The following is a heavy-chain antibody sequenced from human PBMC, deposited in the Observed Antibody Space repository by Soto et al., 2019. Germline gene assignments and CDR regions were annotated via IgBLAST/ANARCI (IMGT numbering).Heavy chain of an antibody. CDR3: ARGPLYMVRGVIALYYFDY. CDR1: GGSFSGYY. CDR2: INHSGST. J-gene: IGHJ4*02. V-gene: IGHV4-34*01. Sequence: SETLSLTCAVYGGSFSGYYWSWIRQPPGKGLEWIGEINHSGSTNYNPSLKSRVTISVDTSKNQFSLKLSSVTAADTAVYYCARGPLYMVRGVIALYYFDYWGQG. D-gene: IGHD3-10*01.